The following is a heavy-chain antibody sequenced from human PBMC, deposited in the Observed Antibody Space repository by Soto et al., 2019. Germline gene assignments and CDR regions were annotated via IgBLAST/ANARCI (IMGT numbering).Heavy chain of an antibody. CDR3: ARDFGDYPNYYYGMDA. V-gene: IGHV1-69*06. D-gene: IGHD4-17*01. CDR2: IIPIFGTA. J-gene: IGHJ6*02. CDR1: GGTFSSYA. Sequence: GASVKVSCKASGGTFSSYAISWVRQAPGQGLEWMGGIIPIFGTANYAQKFQGRVTITADKSTSTAYMELSSLRSEDTAVYYCARDFGDYPNYYYGMDAWGQGTTVTVSS.